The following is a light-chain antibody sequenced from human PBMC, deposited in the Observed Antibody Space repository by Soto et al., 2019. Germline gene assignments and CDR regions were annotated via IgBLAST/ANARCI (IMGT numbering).Light chain of an antibody. Sequence: DIQMTQFPSSLSASVGDTVTITCQASRAINNYLSWFQQKPGKAPQVLISGASRLQTGVPSRFRGSGSGTHFTFTISSLQPEDIATYYCQHYADLPRTFGQGTDVQI. CDR3: QHYADLPRT. V-gene: IGKV1-33*01. J-gene: IGKJ1*01. CDR2: GAS. CDR1: RAINNY.